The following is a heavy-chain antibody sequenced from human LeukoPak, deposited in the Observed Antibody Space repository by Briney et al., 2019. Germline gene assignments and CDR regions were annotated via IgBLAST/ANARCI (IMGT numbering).Heavy chain of an antibody. CDR3: ARLNSGYDFWSGSLYYYMDV. D-gene: IGHD3-3*01. J-gene: IGHJ6*03. CDR2: IYTSGST. CDR1: GGSISSYY. Sequence: SETLSLTCTVSGGSISSYYWSWIRQPPGKGLEWIGYIYTSGSTNYNPSLKSRVTISVDTSKNQFSLRLSSVTAADTAVYYCARLNSGYDFWSGSLYYYMDVWGKGTTVTVSS. V-gene: IGHV4-4*09.